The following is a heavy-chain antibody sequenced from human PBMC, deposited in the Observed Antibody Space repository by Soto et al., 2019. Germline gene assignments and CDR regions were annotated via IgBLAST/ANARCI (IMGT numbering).Heavy chain of an antibody. Sequence: QVQLVESGGGVVQPGRSLTLSCAACGFSFSSYGMHWLRQAPGKGLEWVAVIWYDGSNENYADSVKGRFTISRDNSKNTLYLQMNSLRAEDTALYYCARDRRGSGWYDYFDYWGQGTLVTVSS. CDR3: ARDRRGSGWYDYFDY. CDR1: GFSFSSYG. J-gene: IGHJ4*02. CDR2: IWYDGSNE. V-gene: IGHV3-33*01. D-gene: IGHD6-19*01.